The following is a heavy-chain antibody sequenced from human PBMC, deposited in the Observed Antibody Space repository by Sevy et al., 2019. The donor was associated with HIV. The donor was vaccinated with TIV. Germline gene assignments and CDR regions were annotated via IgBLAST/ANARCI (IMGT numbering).Heavy chain of an antibody. J-gene: IGHJ5*02. CDR3: ARDLPPLPAALKYGDWFDP. CDR2: IKQDGSEN. Sequence: GGSLRLSCAASGFTFSSYWMSWVRQAPGKGLEWVANIKQDGSENYYVDSVKGRFTISRDNAKNSLYLQMNSLRAEETAVYYCARDLPPLPAALKYGDWFDPWGQGTLVTVSS. CDR1: GFTFSSYW. V-gene: IGHV3-7*03. D-gene: IGHD2-2*01.